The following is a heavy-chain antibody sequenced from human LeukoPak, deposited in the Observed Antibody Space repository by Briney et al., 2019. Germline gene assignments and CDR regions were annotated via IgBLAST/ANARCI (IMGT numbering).Heavy chain of an antibody. D-gene: IGHD3-22*01. V-gene: IGHV1-18*01. J-gene: IGHJ4*02. CDR3: ARDSDSSGYPYFDY. CDR2: ISAYNGNT. Sequence: ASVKVSCKASGYTFTSYGISWVRQAPGQGLEWMGWISAYNGNTNYAQKLQGRATMTTDTSTSTAYMELRSLRSDDTVVYYCARDSDSSGYPYFDYWGQGTLVTVSS. CDR1: GYTFTSYG.